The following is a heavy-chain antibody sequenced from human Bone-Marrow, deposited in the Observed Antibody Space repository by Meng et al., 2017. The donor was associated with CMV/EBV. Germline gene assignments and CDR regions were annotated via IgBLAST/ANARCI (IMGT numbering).Heavy chain of an antibody. Sequence: GGPLRLSCAASGFTFSNYAMHWVRQAPGKGLEWVAVISFDGSSKYYADSVKGRFTISRDNSKNTLDLQMNRLRAEDTAVYYCARGYYYDSSGYYRTLDYWGQGTLVTVSS. CDR3: ARGYYYDSSGYYRTLDY. CDR2: ISFDGSSK. D-gene: IGHD3-22*01. V-gene: IGHV3-30-3*01. J-gene: IGHJ4*02. CDR1: GFTFSNYA.